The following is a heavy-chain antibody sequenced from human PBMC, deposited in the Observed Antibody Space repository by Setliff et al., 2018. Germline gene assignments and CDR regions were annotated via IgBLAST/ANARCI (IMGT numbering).Heavy chain of an antibody. CDR3: AREVGTSTSSDAFDV. V-gene: IGHV4-30-4*01. J-gene: IGHJ3*01. Sequence: DYYMNWIRQAPGKGLEWIAYIYHSGSAYYNPSLKSRVTMSVDTSQNQFSLHLTSVTAADTAVYYCAREVGTSTSSDAFDVWGQGMMFTVSS. CDR2: IYHSGSA. D-gene: IGHD1-26*01. CDR1: DYY.